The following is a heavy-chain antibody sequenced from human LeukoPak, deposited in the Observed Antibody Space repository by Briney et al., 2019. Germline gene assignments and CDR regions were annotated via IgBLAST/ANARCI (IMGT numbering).Heavy chain of an antibody. V-gene: IGHV3-43D*04. Sequence: GGSLRLSCAASGFTFDDYAMHWVRHAPGKGLEWVSPISWDGGSTYYADSVKGRFTISRDNSKNSLYLQMNSLRAEDTALYYCAKAGGAYYYDSSGYYVDYYYYYMDVWGKGTTVTVSS. CDR3: AKAGGAYYYDSSGYYVDYYYYYMDV. CDR1: GFTFDDYA. D-gene: IGHD3-22*01. CDR2: ISWDGGST. J-gene: IGHJ6*03.